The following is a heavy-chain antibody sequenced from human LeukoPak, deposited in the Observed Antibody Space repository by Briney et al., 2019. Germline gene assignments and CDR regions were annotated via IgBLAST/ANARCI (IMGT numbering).Heavy chain of an antibody. J-gene: IGHJ4*02. V-gene: IGHV4-4*07. D-gene: IGHD4-17*01. CDR1: GSSFNSYY. Sequence: SETLSLTCSVSGSSFNSYYWSWIRQPAGKGLEWIGRIHTSRSAEYSPPLQSRVTISVDMSKKEFSLKLTSVTAADTAVYYCARDIIYLIDEDYGWGQGTLVTVSS. CDR2: IHTSRSA. CDR3: ARDIIYLIDEDYG.